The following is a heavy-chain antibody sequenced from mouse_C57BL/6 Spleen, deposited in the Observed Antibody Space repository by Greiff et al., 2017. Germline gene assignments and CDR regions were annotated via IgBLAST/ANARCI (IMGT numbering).Heavy chain of an antibody. J-gene: IGHJ3*01. V-gene: IGHV10-1*01. CDR1: GFSFNTYA. CDR3: VRHGTQGFAY. CDR2: IRSKSNNYAT. Sequence: GSLKLSCAASGFSFNTYAMNWVRQAPGKGLEWVARIRSKSNNYATYYADSVKDRFTISRDDSESMLYLQMNNLKTEDTAMYYCVRHGTQGFAYWGQGTLVTVSA.